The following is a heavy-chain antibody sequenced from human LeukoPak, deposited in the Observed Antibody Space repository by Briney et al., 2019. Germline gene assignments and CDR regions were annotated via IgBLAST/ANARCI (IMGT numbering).Heavy chain of an antibody. J-gene: IGHJ2*01. D-gene: IGHD2-2*01. V-gene: IGHV3-53*01. Sequence: PGGSLRLSCAASGFTVSSNYMSWVRQAPGKGLEWVSIIYSGGSTFHADSVKGRFAISRDNSKNTLYLQMNSLRAEDTAVYYCAKDHCSSTSCYAHYWYFDLWGRGTLVTVSS. CDR2: IYSGGST. CDR1: GFTVSSNY. CDR3: AKDHCSSTSCYAHYWYFDL.